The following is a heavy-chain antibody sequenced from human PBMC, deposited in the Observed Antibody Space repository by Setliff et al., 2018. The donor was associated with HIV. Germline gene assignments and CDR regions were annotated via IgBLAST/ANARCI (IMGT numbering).Heavy chain of an antibody. V-gene: IGHV3-66*02. J-gene: IGHJ4*02. Sequence: GSLRLSCAASGFTFSSYAMSWVRQAPGKGLEWVSTIYSDGSTYHADSVNGRFTLSRDISENALYLQIDSLRPEDTAVYYCARLRVYNSALDYWGQGTLVTVSS. CDR3: ARLRVYNSALDY. D-gene: IGHD6-25*01. CDR2: IYSDGST. CDR1: GFTFSSYA.